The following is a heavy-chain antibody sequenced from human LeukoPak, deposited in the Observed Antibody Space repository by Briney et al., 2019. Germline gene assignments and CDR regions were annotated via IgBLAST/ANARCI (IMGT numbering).Heavy chain of an antibody. CDR3: ARDTVVVVAIYYYYGMDV. D-gene: IGHD2-15*01. J-gene: IGHJ6*02. CDR1: GDSVSSNSAA. V-gene: IGHV6-1*01. Sequence: SQTLSLTCAISGDSVSSNSAAWNWIRQSPSRGLEWLGRTYYRSKWYNDYAVSVKSRITINPDTSKNQFSLQLNSVTPEDTAVYYCARDTVVVVAIYYYYGMDVWGQGTTVTVSS. CDR2: TYYRSKWYN.